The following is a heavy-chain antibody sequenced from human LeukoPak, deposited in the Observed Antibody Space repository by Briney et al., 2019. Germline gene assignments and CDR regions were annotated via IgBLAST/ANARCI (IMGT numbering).Heavy chain of an antibody. J-gene: IGHJ4*02. V-gene: IGHV3-74*01. Sequence: PGGSLRLSCAASGFTFSSYWMHWVRQGPEKGLVWVARISTDGSFTSYADSVKGRFTIFTANAKNTLYLQMNSLRDEDTAVYYCARGYGTVWGQGTLVAVSS. CDR3: ARGYGTV. D-gene: IGHD5-18*01. CDR2: ISTDGSFT. CDR1: GFTFSSYW.